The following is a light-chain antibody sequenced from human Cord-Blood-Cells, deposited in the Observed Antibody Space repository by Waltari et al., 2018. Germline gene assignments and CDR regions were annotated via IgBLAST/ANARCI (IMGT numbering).Light chain of an antibody. CDR1: RSDVGGFTY. CDR2: DGS. CDR3: SSYTSSSTLV. J-gene: IGLJ3*02. Sequence: QSALTQPASVSGSPGQSITIPCTGTRSDVGGFTYVSWYQQHPGKAPKRMIYDGSKRPSGVSNRFSGSKSGNTASLTISGLQAEDEADYYCSSYTSSSTLVFGGGTKLTVL. V-gene: IGLV2-14*01.